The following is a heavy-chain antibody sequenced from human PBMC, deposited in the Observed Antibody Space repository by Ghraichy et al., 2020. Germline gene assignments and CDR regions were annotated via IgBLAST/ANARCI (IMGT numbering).Heavy chain of an antibody. Sequence: GGSLRLSCAASGFTFTNYAITWVRQAPGKGLEWVSAISGSGGSTYYANSVKGRFTISRDISKKTLYLRMNSLRAEDTAVYYCAKSWNYDYYYYGMDVWGQGTTVTVSS. D-gene: IGHD1-7*01. CDR3: AKSWNYDYYYYGMDV. V-gene: IGHV3-23*01. CDR1: GFTFTNYA. J-gene: IGHJ6*02. CDR2: ISGSGGST.